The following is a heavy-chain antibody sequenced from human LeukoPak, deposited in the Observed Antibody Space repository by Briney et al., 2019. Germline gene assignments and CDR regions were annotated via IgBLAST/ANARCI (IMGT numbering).Heavy chain of an antibody. Sequence: GGALRLSCAASGFTFSTYWMHWVRQAPGKGLVWVSRIKSDGSTNYADSVKGRFTISRDNAKNTVSLQMNSLRPEDTGVYYRHWGQGTLVTVSS. CDR2: IKSDGST. V-gene: IGHV3-74*01. CDR3: H. CDR1: GFTFSTYW. J-gene: IGHJ1*01.